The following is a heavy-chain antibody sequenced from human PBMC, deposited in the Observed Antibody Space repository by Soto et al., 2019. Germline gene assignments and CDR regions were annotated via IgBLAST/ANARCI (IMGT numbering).Heavy chain of an antibody. CDR2: ISGSGGST. V-gene: IGHV3-23*01. D-gene: IGHD5-18*01. CDR1: GFMFSSYD. Sequence: ASLRLSCAASGFMFSSYDMSWVRQAPGKGLEWVSAISGSGGSTNYADSVMGRFTISRDNSKNTLYLQMNSLRAEYTAVYYCANRDTSMINRYYYGMDVWGQGTTVTVSS. CDR3: ANRDTSMINRYYYGMDV. J-gene: IGHJ6*02.